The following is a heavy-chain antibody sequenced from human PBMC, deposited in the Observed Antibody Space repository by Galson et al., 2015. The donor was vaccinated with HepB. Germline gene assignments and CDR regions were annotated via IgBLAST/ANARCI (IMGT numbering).Heavy chain of an antibody. CDR3: ARIRGYCTNGVCYTGWFDP. Sequence: QSGAEVKKPGESLRISCQGSGYSFPSYWITWVRQMPGKGLEWMGSIDPSDSYTNYSPSFQGHVTISADKSIRTAYLQWSSLKASDTAMYYCARIRGYCTNGVCYTGWFDPWGQGTLVTVSS. CDR1: GYSFPSYW. J-gene: IGHJ5*02. CDR2: IDPSDSYT. D-gene: IGHD2-8*01. V-gene: IGHV5-10-1*01.